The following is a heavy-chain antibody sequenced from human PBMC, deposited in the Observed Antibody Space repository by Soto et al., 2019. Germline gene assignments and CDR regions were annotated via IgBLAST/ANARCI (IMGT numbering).Heavy chain of an antibody. CDR1: GGTFSSYA. V-gene: IGHV1-69*06. D-gene: IGHD3-10*01. J-gene: IGHJ4*02. CDR3: ARDPPYGSGLYPLDY. CDR2: IIPIFGTA. Sequence: SVKVSCKASGGTFSSYAISWVRQAPGQGLEWMGGIIPIFGTANYAQKFQGRVTITADKSTSTAYMELSSLRSENTAVYYCARDPPYGSGLYPLDYWGQGTLVTVSS.